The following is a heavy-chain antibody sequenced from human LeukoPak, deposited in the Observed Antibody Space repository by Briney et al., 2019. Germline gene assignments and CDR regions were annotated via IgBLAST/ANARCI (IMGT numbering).Heavy chain of an antibody. CDR3: ARDASCTSLYYYYYMVV. V-gene: IGHV3-64*01. D-gene: IGHD2-2*01. CDR1: GFTFSSYA. CDR2: ISSNGGST. J-gene: IGHJ6*03. Sequence: SGGSLRLSCAASGFTFSSYAMHWVRQAPGKGLEYVSAISSNGGSTYYANSVKGRFTISRDNSKNTLYLQMGSLRAEDMAVYYCARDASCTSLYYYYYMVVWGKGTTVAVSS.